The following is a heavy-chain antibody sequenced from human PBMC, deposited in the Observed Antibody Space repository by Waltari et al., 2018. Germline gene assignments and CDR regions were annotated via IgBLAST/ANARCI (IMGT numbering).Heavy chain of an antibody. CDR2: IWFDGSDK. Sequence: PGGSLRLSCATSGFTFSNFGMHWVRQAPGKGLGWVALIWFDGSDKFYADSVRGRFTISRDNSARTLYLDMDSLRLDDTAMYYCAKDAFGNTYLDFWGQGTLVTVSS. D-gene: IGHD2-2*02. CDR3: AKDAFGNTYLDF. J-gene: IGHJ4*02. V-gene: IGHV3-30*02. CDR1: GFTFSNFG.